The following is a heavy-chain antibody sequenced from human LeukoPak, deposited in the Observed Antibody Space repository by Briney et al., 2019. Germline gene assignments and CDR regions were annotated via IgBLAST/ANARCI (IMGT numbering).Heavy chain of an antibody. CDR3: AKDRSRSWAFDY. CDR2: ISYDGSNK. J-gene: IGHJ4*02. D-gene: IGHD6-13*01. CDR1: GFTFSSYA. Sequence: PGGSLRLSCAASGFTFSSYAMHWVLQAPGKGLEWVAVISYDGSNKYYADSVKGRFTISRDNSKNTLYLQMNSLRAEDTAVYYCAKDRSRSWAFDYWGQGTLVTVSS. V-gene: IGHV3-30-3*01.